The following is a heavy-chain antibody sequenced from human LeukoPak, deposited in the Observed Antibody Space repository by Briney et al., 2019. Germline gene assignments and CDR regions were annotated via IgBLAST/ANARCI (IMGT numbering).Heavy chain of an antibody. V-gene: IGHV1-2*04. Sequence: APVKVSCKGSGYTFIGYYFYWDRHPPAQGLELEGWINLASSDTDYAQKFQGWVTMTRDTSISTAYMELNRLRSDDTAIYFCARDALGRDALDIWGQGTIVTVSA. CDR2: INLASSDT. CDR1: GYTFIGYY. J-gene: IGHJ3*02. CDR3: ARDALGRDALDI.